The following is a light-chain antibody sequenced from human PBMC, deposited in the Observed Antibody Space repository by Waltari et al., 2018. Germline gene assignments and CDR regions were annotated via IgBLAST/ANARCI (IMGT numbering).Light chain of an antibody. Sequence: QSVLTQPPSASGTPGQRVTISCSGSRSNIGLNYVYWYHHLPGTTPKLLIYRNNQRPSGVPDRFSGSKSGTSASLAISGLRSEDEADYYCAAWDDTLSAVLFGGGTNLTVL. CDR2: RNN. CDR3: AAWDDTLSAVL. V-gene: IGLV1-47*01. CDR1: RSNIGLNY. J-gene: IGLJ3*02.